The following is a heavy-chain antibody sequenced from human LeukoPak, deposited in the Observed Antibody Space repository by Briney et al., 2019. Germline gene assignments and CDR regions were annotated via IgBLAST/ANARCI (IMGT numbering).Heavy chain of an antibody. D-gene: IGHD3-10*01. V-gene: IGHV5-51*01. Sequence: GESLQISSHGSRYSFTSYWIGWVRPMPGKGREWMGIIYPGDSDTRYSPSFQGQVTISADKSISTAYLQWSSLKASDTAMYYCARQVTMVRGVITSSPWGQGTLVTVSS. J-gene: IGHJ5*02. CDR2: IYPGDSDT. CDR1: RYSFTSYW. CDR3: ARQVTMVRGVITSSP.